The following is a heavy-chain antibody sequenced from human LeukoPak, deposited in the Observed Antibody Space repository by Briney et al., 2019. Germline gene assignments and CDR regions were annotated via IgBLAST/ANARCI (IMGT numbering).Heavy chain of an antibody. Sequence: GGSLRLSCAASGFSFSSSEMNWVRQAPGKGLEWVSTLSDSGGKTYYADSVKGRFTISRDNSKNTLYLQMNSLRAEDTAVYYCAKVGLRLGGDYWGQGTLVTVSS. D-gene: IGHD4-17*01. J-gene: IGHJ4*02. CDR3: AKVGLRLGGDY. V-gene: IGHV3-23*01. CDR2: LSDSGGKT. CDR1: GFSFSSSE.